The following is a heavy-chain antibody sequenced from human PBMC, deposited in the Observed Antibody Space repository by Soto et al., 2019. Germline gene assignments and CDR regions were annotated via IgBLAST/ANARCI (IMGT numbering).Heavy chain of an antibody. D-gene: IGHD3-3*01. CDR3: ARVNYDFWSGYYPGDYMDV. V-gene: IGHV4-59*01. CDR1: GGSISSYY. CDR2: IYYSGST. J-gene: IGHJ6*03. Sequence: TLSLTCTVSGGSISSYYWSWIRQPPGKGLEWIGYIYYSGSTNYNPSLKSRVTISVDTSKNQFSLKLSSVTAADTAVYYCARVNYDFWSGYYPGDYMDVWGKGTTVTVSS.